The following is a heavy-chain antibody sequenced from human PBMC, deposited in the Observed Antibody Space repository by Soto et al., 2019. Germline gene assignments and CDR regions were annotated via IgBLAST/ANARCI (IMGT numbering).Heavy chain of an antibody. D-gene: IGHD6-13*01. CDR2: IIPILGIA. V-gene: IGHV1-69*08. CDR1: GGTFSSYT. Sequence: QVQLVQSGAEVKKPGSSVKVSCKASGGTFSSYTISWVRQAPGQGLEWMGRIIPILGIANYAQKFQGRVTITADKSTSTAYMELSSLRSEDTAVYYCAREGYSSSWYERVDWFDPWGQGTLVTVSS. CDR3: AREGYSSSWYERVDWFDP. J-gene: IGHJ5*02.